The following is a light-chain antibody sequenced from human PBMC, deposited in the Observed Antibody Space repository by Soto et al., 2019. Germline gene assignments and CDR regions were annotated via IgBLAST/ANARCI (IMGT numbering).Light chain of an antibody. CDR2: GAS. V-gene: IGKV3-11*01. CDR3: QQRSNWPPIT. Sequence: EIVMTHSPTTLSVSPWGRVTLSLRASQSVNNDLAWYQQKPGQAPRLLIHGASSRATGIPDRFSGSGSGTDFTLTISSLEPEDFAVYYCQQRSNWPPITFGQGTRLEI. CDR1: QSVNND. J-gene: IGKJ5*01.